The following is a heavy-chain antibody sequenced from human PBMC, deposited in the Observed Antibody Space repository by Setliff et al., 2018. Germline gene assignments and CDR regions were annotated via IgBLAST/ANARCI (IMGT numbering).Heavy chain of an antibody. J-gene: IGHJ4*02. CDR2: ISVYNGKT. D-gene: IGHD3-22*01. CDR1: GYTFTSYG. CDR3: ATGLSRLVVVPPGY. Sequence: ASVKVSCKASGYTFTSYGFSWVRQAPGQGLEWMGWISVYNGKTKYAQKFQGRVTMTTDTSTRTAYMEVTSLRSDDTAVYYCATGLSRLVVVPPGYWGQGTLVTVSS. V-gene: IGHV1-18*01.